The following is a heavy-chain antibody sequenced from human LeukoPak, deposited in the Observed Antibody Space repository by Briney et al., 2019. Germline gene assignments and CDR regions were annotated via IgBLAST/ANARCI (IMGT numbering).Heavy chain of an antibody. CDR1: GVSISSSSYY. CDR3: ARVGYGDYVVLDY. J-gene: IGHJ4*02. V-gene: IGHV4-39*01. CDR2: IYYSGST. D-gene: IGHD4-17*01. Sequence: PSETLSLTCTVSGVSISSSSYYWGWIRQPPGKGLEWIGSIYYSGSTYYNPSLKSRVTISVDTSKNQFSLKLSSVTAADTAVYYCARVGYGDYVVLDYWGQGTLVTVSS.